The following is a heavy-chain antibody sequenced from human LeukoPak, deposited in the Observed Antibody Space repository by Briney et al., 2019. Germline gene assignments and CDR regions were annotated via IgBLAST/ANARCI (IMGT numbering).Heavy chain of an antibody. CDR3: ARGDYYDSSCYFPGRNY. Sequence: ASVKVSCKASGYTFTNYEMPWVRQAPGQGLEWMGWISDYSGNTNYAQKFQGRVTMTTDTSSSTAYMELRSLRFDDTAVYYCARGDYYDSSCYFPGRNYWGQETLVTVFS. V-gene: IGHV1-18*04. CDR2: ISDYSGNT. J-gene: IGHJ4*02. CDR1: GYTFTNYE. D-gene: IGHD3-22*01.